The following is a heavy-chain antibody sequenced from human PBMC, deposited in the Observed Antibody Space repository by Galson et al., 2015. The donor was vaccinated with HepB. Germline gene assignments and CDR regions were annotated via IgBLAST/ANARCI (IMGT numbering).Heavy chain of an antibody. CDR1: GFSLSTSGVG. CDR3: AHTVKFYYYDSSGYYWVEGSEYFQH. D-gene: IGHD3-22*01. V-gene: IGHV2-5*01. Sequence: PALVKPTQTLTLTCTFSGFSLSTSGVGVGWIRQPPGKALEWLALIYWNDDKRYSPSLKSRLTITKDTSKNQVVLTMTNMDPVDTATYYCAHTVKFYYYDSSGYYWVEGSEYFQHWGQGTLVTVSS. CDR2: IYWNDDK. J-gene: IGHJ1*01.